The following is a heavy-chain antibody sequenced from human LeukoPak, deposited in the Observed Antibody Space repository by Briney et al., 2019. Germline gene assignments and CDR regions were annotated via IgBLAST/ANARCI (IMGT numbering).Heavy chain of an antibody. D-gene: IGHD3-10*01. CDR1: GGTFSIYA. J-gene: IGHJ6*02. CDR3: AIDRITMVRGNYYYYGMDV. Sequence: SVKLSCKASGGTFSIYAISWVRHAPGQGLGWMGRIIPIFGIANYAQKFPGRVTITADKSKSTAYMELRCLRLDDMAVYYWAIDRITMVRGNYYYYGMDVWGQGTTVTVSS. CDR2: IIPIFGIA. V-gene: IGHV1-69*04.